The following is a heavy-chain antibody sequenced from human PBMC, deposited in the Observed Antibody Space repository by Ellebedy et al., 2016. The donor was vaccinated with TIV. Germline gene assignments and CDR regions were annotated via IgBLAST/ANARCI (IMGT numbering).Heavy chain of an antibody. CDR2: FDPEDGET. D-gene: IGHD2-15*01. CDR3: ARLASYMADMDV. Sequence: AASVKVSCKVSGYTLTELSMHWVRQAPGKGLEWMGGFDPEDGETIYAQKFQGRVTMTEDTSTDTAYMELSSLRSEDTAVYYCARLASYMADMDVWGQGTTVTVSS. J-gene: IGHJ6*02. V-gene: IGHV1-24*01. CDR1: GYTLTELS.